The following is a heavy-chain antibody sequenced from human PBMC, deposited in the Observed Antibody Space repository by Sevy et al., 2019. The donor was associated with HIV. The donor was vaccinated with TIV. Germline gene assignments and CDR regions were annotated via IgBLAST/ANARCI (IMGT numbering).Heavy chain of an antibody. V-gene: IGHV3-23*01. CDR3: AGARYDSSGSFDAFDI. J-gene: IGHJ3*02. CDR1: GFTFSNYA. CDR2: IFRSGDVT. D-gene: IGHD3-22*01. Sequence: GGSLRLSCTGSGFTFSNYAMNWVRQVPGKGLEWVSTIFRSGDVTYYADSVKGRFTISRDNSRNTLFLQMKSLRAEDTAVYYCAGARYDSSGSFDAFDIWGQGTMVTVSS.